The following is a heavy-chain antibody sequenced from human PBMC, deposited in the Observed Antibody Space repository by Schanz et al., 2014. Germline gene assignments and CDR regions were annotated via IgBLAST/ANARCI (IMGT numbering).Heavy chain of an antibody. Sequence: QVQLVESGGTLVKPGGSLRLSCVVSGFTFSDYYMSWIRQAPGKGLEWVSYISSSRIYTKYADSVKGRFTISRNNANNXLSLQMNSLRHEDTALYFCASARAGASGSDPTRPWGQGTLVAVSS. J-gene: IGHJ5*02. V-gene: IGHV3-11*05. CDR3: ASARAGASGSDPTRP. CDR2: ISSSRIYT. CDR1: GFTFSDYY. D-gene: IGHD2-15*01.